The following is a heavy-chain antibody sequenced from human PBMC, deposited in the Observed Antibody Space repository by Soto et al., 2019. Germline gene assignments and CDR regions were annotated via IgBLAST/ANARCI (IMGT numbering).Heavy chain of an antibody. J-gene: IGHJ4*02. Sequence: ASVKVSCKGSGYAFTTYGITWVRQAPGQGLEWMGWISAHNGNTNYAQKLQGRVTVTRDTSTSTAYMELRSLRSDDAAVYYCARGRYGDYWGQGALVTVSS. CDR2: ISAHNGNT. D-gene: IGHD1-1*01. V-gene: IGHV1-18*01. CDR1: GYAFTTYG. CDR3: ARGRYGDY.